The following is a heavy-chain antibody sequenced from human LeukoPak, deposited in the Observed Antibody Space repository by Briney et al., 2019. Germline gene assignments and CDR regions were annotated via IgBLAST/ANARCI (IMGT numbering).Heavy chain of an antibody. CDR1: GFTFSSYA. J-gene: IGHJ4*02. Sequence: GGSLRLSCAASGFTFSSYAMHWVRQAPGKGLDWVAVISFDGSIKAYADSVKGQFTISRDNSKNTLYLQMNSLRPEDTAVYYCAGDLVAGTPDYFDYWSQGTLVTVSS. V-gene: IGHV3-30-3*01. D-gene: IGHD6-19*01. CDR2: ISFDGSIK. CDR3: AGDLVAGTPDYFDY.